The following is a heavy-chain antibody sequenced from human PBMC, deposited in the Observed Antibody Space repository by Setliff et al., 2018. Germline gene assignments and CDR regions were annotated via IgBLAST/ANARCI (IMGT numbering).Heavy chain of an antibody. J-gene: IGHJ4*02. V-gene: IGHV3-7*01. CDR2: IKQDGSDK. CDR1: GFTFSNHW. Sequence: GGSLRLSCAASGFTFSNHWMTWVRQAPGKGLEWVANIKQDGSDKYYVDSVKGRFTISRDNSKNTLYLQMSSLRAEDTAVYYCARGRNVAARLFDSWGQGTRVTVSS. CDR3: ARGRNVAARLFDS. D-gene: IGHD6-6*01.